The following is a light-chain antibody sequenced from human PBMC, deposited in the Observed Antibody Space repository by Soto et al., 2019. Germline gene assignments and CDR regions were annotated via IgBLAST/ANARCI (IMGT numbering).Light chain of an antibody. V-gene: IGKV1-39*01. CDR3: QQSYSTPRT. J-gene: IGKJ1*01. CDR1: QSISSY. CDR2: AAS. Sequence: DIQVTQCTSSLSASVRDRATITCRASQSISSYLNWYQQKPGKAPKLLIYAASSLQSGVPSRFSGSGSGTDFTLTVSSLQPEDFATYFCQQSYSTPRTFGQGT.